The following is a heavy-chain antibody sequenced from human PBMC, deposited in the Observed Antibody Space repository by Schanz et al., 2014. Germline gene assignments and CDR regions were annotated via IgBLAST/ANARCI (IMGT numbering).Heavy chain of an antibody. D-gene: IGHD1-1*01. CDR2: IASGGSHT. J-gene: IGHJ4*02. CDR3: VKLPGATGTTSHFDY. CDR1: GITFSDYA. V-gene: IGHV3-23*01. Sequence: EVQLLESGGALEQPGGSLRLSCAASGITFSDYAMSWVRQAPGKGLEWVSTIASGGSHTFYADSVTGRFTISGDNSKNTLFLQMNSLGVEDTAVYYCVKLPGATGTTSHFDYWGQGTLVTVSS.